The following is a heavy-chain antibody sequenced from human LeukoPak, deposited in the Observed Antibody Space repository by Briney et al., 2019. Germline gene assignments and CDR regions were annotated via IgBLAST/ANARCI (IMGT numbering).Heavy chain of an antibody. J-gene: IGHJ4*02. CDR3: ASSAGYDILTAYLLDY. CDR1: GYTFTSYG. D-gene: IGHD3-9*01. CDR2: ISANNGKT. Sequence: ASVKVSCKASGYTFTSYGISWVRQAPGQGLEWMGWISANNGKTHYAQKLQGRVTMTTDTSTSTAYMELRSLRSDDTAVYYCASSAGYDILTAYLLDYWGQGTLVTVSS. V-gene: IGHV1-18*01.